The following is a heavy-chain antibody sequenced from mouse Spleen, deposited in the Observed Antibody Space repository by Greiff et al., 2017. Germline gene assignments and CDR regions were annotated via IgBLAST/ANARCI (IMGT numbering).Heavy chain of an antibody. J-gene: IGHJ2*01. CDR3: ARGGPGDPDY. CDR2: IDPSDSYT. Sequence: VQLKQSGAELVRPGTSVKLSCKASGYTFTSYWMHWVKQRPGQGLERIGVIDPSDSYTNYNQKFKGKATLTVDTSSSTAYMQLSSLTSEDSAVYYCARGGPGDPDYWGQGTTLTVSS. V-gene: IGHV1-59*01. CDR1: GYTFTSYW. D-gene: IGHD2-13*01.